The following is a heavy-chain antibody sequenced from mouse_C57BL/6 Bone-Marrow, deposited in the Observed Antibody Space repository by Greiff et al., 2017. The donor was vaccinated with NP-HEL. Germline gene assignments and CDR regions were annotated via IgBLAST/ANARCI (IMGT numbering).Heavy chain of an antibody. CDR2: IYPSDSET. CDR1: GYTFTSYW. Sequence: VQLQQPGAELVRPGSSVKLSCKASGYTFTSYWMDWVKQRPGQGLEWIGNIYPSDSETHYNQKFKDKATLTVDKSSSTAYMQLSSLTSEDSAVYYCARPHYSISYYFDYWGQGTTLTVSS. D-gene: IGHD2-5*01. CDR3: ARPHYSISYYFDY. J-gene: IGHJ2*01. V-gene: IGHV1-61*01.